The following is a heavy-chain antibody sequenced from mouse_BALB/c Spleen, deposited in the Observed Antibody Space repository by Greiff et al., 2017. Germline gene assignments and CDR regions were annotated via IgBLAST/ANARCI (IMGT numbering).Heavy chain of an antibody. CDR2: ISDGGSYT. CDR3: ARDVVTTAMGY. D-gene: IGHD1-2*01. V-gene: IGHV5-4*02. CDR1: GFTFSDYY. J-gene: IGHJ3*01. Sequence: DVKLVESGGGLVKPGGSLKLSCAASGFTFSDYYMYWVRQTPEKRLEWVATISDGGSYTYYPDSVKGRFTISRDNAKNNLYLQMSSLKSEDTAMYISARDVVTTAMGYWGQGGLVSVS.